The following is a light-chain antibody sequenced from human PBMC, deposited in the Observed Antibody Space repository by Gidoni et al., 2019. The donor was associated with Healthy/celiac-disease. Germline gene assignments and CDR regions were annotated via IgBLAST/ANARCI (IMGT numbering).Light chain of an antibody. CDR1: QSISSY. CDR3: QQSYSTPWT. CDR2: AAS. J-gene: IGKJ1*01. Sequence: IQLPQSPSSLYASVGERVTITCRASQSISSYVNWYQQNPGKAPKLLIYAASSLKSGVPSRVSGSGSGTDFTLTISSLQPEDFATYYCQQSYSTPWTFGGGTKVEIK. V-gene: IGKV1-39*01.